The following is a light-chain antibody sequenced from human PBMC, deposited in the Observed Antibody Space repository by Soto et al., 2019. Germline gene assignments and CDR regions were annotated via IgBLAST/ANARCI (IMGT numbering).Light chain of an antibody. CDR1: QSVSSSY. CDR2: AAS. J-gene: IGKJ1*01. CDR3: QQYGSSPWT. Sequence: EIVLTQSPGTLSLSPGERATLSCRASQSVSSSYLAWYQQKPGQAPRLLIYAASSRATGIPDRFSGSRSWTDFTLTISRLEPEDFAVDYCQQYGSSPWTLGQGTKVEIK. V-gene: IGKV3-20*01.